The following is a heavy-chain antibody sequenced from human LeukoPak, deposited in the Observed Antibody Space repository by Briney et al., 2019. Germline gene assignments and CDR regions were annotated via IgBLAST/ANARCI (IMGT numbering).Heavy chain of an antibody. Sequence: GASVKVSCKASGYTFTGYYMHWVRQAPGQGLEWMGWINPNSGGTNYAQKFQGRVTMTRDTSISTAYMELSRLRSDDTAVYYCARDHNSQWLTPIDAFDIWGQGTMVTVSS. J-gene: IGHJ3*02. V-gene: IGHV1-2*02. CDR3: ARDHNSQWLTPIDAFDI. CDR1: GYTFTGYY. D-gene: IGHD6-19*01. CDR2: INPNSGGT.